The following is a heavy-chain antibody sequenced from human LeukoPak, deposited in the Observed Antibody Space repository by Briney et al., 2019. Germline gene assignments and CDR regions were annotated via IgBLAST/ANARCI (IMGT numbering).Heavy chain of an antibody. CDR2: IKQDGSEK. CDR1: GFTFNNAW. Sequence: PGGSLRLSCAASGFTFNNAWMSWVRQAPGKGLEWVAHIKQDGSEKYYVDSVKGRFTISRDNAKNSLYLQMNSLRAEDTAVYYCARDAKYSGSYNAGWAFDIWGQGTMVTVSS. V-gene: IGHV3-7*05. J-gene: IGHJ3*02. CDR3: ARDAKYSGSYNAGWAFDI. D-gene: IGHD1-26*01.